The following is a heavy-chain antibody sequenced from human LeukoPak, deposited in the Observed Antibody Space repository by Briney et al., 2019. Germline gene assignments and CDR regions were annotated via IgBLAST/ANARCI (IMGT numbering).Heavy chain of an antibody. J-gene: IGHJ4*01. CDR3: ARGPRDGYSLMPYYFDY. V-gene: IGHV1-69*05. Sequence: GSSVRVSCKASGGTFSSYAVSWLRQAPGQGLEWMGGIIPLSGTAKYAERFQGRVTFTTDESTTTVYMDMTTLRSEDTAVYFCARGPRDGYSLMPYYFDYWGHGTRVIVPS. CDR1: GGTFSSYA. D-gene: IGHD5-24*01. CDR2: IIPLSGTA.